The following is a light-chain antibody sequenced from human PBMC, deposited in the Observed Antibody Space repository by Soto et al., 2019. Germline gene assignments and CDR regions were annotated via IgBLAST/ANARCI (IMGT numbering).Light chain of an antibody. CDR1: QSVSSY. CDR3: QHRSNWLA. V-gene: IGKV3-11*01. CDR2: DAS. Sequence: EIVLTQSPATLSLSPGERATLSCRASQSVSSYLAWYQQKPGQAPGLLIYDASNRATGIPARFSGSGSGTDFTLTITSLEPEDFAVYYCQHRSNWLAFGGGTKVDIK. J-gene: IGKJ4*01.